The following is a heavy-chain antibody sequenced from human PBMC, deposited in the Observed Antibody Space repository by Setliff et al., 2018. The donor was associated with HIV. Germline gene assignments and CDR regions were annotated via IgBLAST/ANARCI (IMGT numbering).Heavy chain of an antibody. CDR2: INGRGDDT. V-gene: IGHV3-23*01. Sequence: GGSLRLSCAASGFTFRNYAMSWVRQAPGKGLEWVSTINGRGDDTYYADSMKGRFTISRDNSKNTLYLQMNSLTAEDTAVYYCARENYYVTEYWGQGTLVTVSS. J-gene: IGHJ4*02. D-gene: IGHD3-10*02. CDR1: GFTFRNYA. CDR3: ARENYYVTEY.